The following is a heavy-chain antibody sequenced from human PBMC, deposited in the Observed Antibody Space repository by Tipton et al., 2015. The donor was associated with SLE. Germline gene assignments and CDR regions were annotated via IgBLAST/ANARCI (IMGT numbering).Heavy chain of an antibody. CDR2: IYYSVSS. Sequence: GLVKPSETLSLTCTVSGGSISTYYWSWIRQPPGKGLEWIGYIYYSVSSVYTASLRSRVTIAVDTSKNQVSLNLTSVTAADTAVYYCARWFLGPEYGDRHRYFDLWGRGTLVTVSS. CDR1: GGSISTYY. V-gene: IGHV4-59*01. CDR3: ARWFLGPEYGDRHRYFDL. J-gene: IGHJ2*01. D-gene: IGHD4-17*01.